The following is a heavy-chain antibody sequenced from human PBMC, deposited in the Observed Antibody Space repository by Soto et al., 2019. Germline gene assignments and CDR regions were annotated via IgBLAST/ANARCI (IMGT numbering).Heavy chain of an antibody. CDR3: ARDLGDFWSGLRGRMDV. CDR2: LIPIYGTA. D-gene: IGHD3-3*01. V-gene: IGHV1-69*01. Sequence: QVQQVQSGAEVTKPESSVKVACKASGGTFSSYAISWVRQAPGQGLQWLGGLIPIYGTANYAQKIQGRVTITAEESTSTADMELSSLRSEDTAVYYCARDLGDFWSGLRGRMDVWGQGTTVTVSS. CDR1: GGTFSSYA. J-gene: IGHJ6*02.